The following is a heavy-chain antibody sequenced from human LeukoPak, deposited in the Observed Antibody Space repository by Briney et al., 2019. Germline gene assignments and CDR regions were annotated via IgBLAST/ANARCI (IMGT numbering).Heavy chain of an antibody. CDR2: IYHSGST. CDR3: ARDGIYYPVNS. V-gene: IGHV4-39*07. CDR1: GGPISSTSYY. Sequence: PSETLSLTCTVSGGPISSTSYYWGWIRQPPGKGLECIGSIYHSGSTYYNPSLKSRVTISVDTSKNQFSLKLSSVTAADTAVYYCARDGIYYPVNSWGQGTLVTVSS. J-gene: IGHJ4*02. D-gene: IGHD3-10*01.